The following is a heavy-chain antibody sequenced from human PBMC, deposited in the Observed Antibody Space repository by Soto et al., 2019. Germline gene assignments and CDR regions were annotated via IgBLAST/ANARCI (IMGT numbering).Heavy chain of an antibody. CDR1: GDSITASYSN. V-gene: IGHV4-39*01. CDR2: FYYSGTT. D-gene: IGHD3-10*02. CDR3: AKLVRDDVRRSDLDH. J-gene: IGHJ4*02. Sequence: PSETLSLTGTVSGDSITASYSNWAWIRQPPGKGLEWIGTFYYSGTTSQNPPLRSRITISGDTSRNQFSLNLRSVTVADSGVYYCAKLVRDDVRRSDLDHWGQGTLVTV.